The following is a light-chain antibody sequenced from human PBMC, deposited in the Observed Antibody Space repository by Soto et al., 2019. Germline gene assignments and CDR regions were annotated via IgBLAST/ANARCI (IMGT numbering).Light chain of an antibody. V-gene: IGKV3-15*01. Sequence: EIVMTQSPATLSVSPGERATLSCRASQSISSNLAWYQQRPGQAPRLLVYGASTRATGVPARFSGSGSGTEFTLPISSLQSEDFALYYCQQYDSWPPLFTFGPGTKVELK. J-gene: IGKJ3*01. CDR1: QSISSN. CDR2: GAS. CDR3: QQYDSWPPLFT.